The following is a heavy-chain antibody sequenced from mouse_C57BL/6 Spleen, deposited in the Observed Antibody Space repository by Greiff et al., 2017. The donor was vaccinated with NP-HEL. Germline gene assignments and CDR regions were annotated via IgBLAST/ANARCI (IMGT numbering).Heavy chain of an antibody. D-gene: IGHD1-1*01. CDR1: GYTFTDHT. J-gene: IGHJ4*01. Sequence: VQLQQSDAELVKPGASVKISCKVSGYTFTDHTIHWMKQRPEQGLEWIGYIYPRDGSTKYNEKFKVKATLTADKSSSTAYMQLNSLTSEDSAVYFCAREEDYYGGYYAMDYWGQGTSVTVSS. V-gene: IGHV1-78*01. CDR2: IYPRDGST. CDR3: AREEDYYGGYYAMDY.